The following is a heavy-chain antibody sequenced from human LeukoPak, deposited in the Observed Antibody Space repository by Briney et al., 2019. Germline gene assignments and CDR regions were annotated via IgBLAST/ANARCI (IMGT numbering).Heavy chain of an antibody. CDR1: EFTFSSYS. D-gene: IGHD6-13*01. CDR2: ISSSSSTI. J-gene: IGHJ4*02. V-gene: IGHV3-48*01. Sequence: PGGSLRLSCAASEFTFSSYSMNWVRQAPGKGLEWVSYISSSSSTIYYADSVKGRFTISGDNAKNSLYLQMNSLRAEDTAVYYCARDLNSSPYDYWGQGTLVTVSS. CDR3: ARDLNSSPYDY.